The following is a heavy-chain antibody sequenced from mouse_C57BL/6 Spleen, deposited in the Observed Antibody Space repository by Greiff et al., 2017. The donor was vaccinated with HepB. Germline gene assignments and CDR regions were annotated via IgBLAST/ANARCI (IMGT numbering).Heavy chain of an antibody. Sequence: VQLQQSGPELVKPGASVKISCKASGYTFTDYYMNWVKQSHGKSLEWIGDINPNNGGTSYNQKFKGKATLTVDKSSSTAYMELRSLTSEDSAVYYCARRRFYSKGAMDYWGQGTSVTVSS. CDR3: ARRRFYSKGAMDY. J-gene: IGHJ4*01. CDR1: GYTFTDYY. D-gene: IGHD2-5*01. V-gene: IGHV1-26*01. CDR2: INPNNGGT.